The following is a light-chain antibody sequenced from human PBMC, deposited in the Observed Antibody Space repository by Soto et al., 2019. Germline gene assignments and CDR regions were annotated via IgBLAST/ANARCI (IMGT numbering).Light chain of an antibody. CDR2: RVS. Sequence: EIVLTQSPGTLSLSPGERATLSCRASQSVANNYLAWYQQKPGQAPRLLIYRVSSRATGIPDRFSGGGSGTDFTLTISRLEPEDFAVYYCQQYGSSPPLYTFGQGTKLEIK. CDR3: QQYGSSPPLYT. CDR1: QSVANNY. V-gene: IGKV3-20*01. J-gene: IGKJ2*01.